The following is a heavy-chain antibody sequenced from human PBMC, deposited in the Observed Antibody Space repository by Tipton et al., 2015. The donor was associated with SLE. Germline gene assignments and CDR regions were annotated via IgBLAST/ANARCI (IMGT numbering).Heavy chain of an antibody. Sequence: TLSLTCTVSGGSISSSHWSWIRQPPGKGLEWIGYIYYSGSTYYNPSLKSRVTISIDRSKSQFSLKLTSVTPADTAVYYCARFSNWYGGDYFDYWGQGTLVTVSS. D-gene: IGHD6-13*01. J-gene: IGHJ4*02. CDR2: IYYSGST. CDR3: ARFSNWYGGDYFDY. CDR1: GGSISSSH. V-gene: IGHV4-59*01.